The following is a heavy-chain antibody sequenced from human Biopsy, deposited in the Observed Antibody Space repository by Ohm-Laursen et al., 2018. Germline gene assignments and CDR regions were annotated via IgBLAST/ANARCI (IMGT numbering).Heavy chain of an antibody. V-gene: IGHV4-59*12. CDR1: GGSIGSDY. Sequence: SDTLSLTCPVSGGSIGSDYWAWIRQSPGKGLEWIAYSHYSGSTNYNPSLRPRVTISVDTSKNQFSLKVTSVTAADTAVYYCAREKYDGSDHYSSPFDSWGQGALVTVSS. CDR2: SHYSGST. J-gene: IGHJ4*02. D-gene: IGHD3-22*01. CDR3: AREKYDGSDHYSSPFDS.